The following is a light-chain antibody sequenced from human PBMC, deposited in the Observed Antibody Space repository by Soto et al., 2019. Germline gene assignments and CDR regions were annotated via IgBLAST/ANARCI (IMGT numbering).Light chain of an antibody. V-gene: IGLV2-14*01. J-gene: IGLJ3*02. CDR3: SSYTTSSTWV. Sequence: QSALTQPASVSGSPGQSITISCTATSSDVGGYNYVSWFQQHPGKAPKLIIYEVSNRPSGLSNRFSGSKSGNTASLTISGLQAEDEADYYCSSYTTSSTWVFGGGTKLIVL. CDR1: SSDVGGYNY. CDR2: EVS.